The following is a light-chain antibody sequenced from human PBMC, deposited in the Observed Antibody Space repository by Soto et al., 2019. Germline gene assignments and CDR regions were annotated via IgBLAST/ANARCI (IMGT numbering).Light chain of an antibody. Sequence: QSVLTQPPSASASLGASVTLTCTLSSGYSNYKVDWYQQRPGKGPRFVMRVGTGGIVGSKGDGIPVRFSVLGSGLNRYLTIKNIQEEDESDYHCGADHGSGSNFLVVFGGGTKLTVL. V-gene: IGLV9-49*01. CDR1: SGYSNYK. CDR3: GADHGSGSNFLVV. CDR2: VGTGGIVG. J-gene: IGLJ2*01.